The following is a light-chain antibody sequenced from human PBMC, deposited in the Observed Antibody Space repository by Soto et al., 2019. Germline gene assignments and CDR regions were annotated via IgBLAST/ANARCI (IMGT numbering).Light chain of an antibody. J-gene: IGLJ2*01. V-gene: IGLV3-21*02. Sequence: SYELTQTSSVSVAPGQTAKITCGGNNIGSKSVHWYQQKAGQAPVLVVHDDSDRPSGIPERFSGSNSANTATLTISRVEAGDEADYYCQVWESSGDQVVFAGGTKVTAL. CDR2: DDS. CDR1: NIGSKS. CDR3: QVWESSGDQVV.